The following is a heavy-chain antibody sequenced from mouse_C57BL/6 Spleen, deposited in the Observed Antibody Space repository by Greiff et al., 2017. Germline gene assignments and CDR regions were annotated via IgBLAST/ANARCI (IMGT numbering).Heavy chain of an antibody. D-gene: IGHD1-1*01. Sequence: VQLQQSGAELARPGASVKMSCKASGYTFTSYTMHWVKQRPGQGLEWIGYINPSSGYTKYNQKFKDKATLTADKSSSTAYMQLSSLTSEDSAVYYCAGYGSSDWYFDVWGTGTTVTVSS. CDR2: INPSSGYT. V-gene: IGHV1-4*01. CDR1: GYTFTSYT. CDR3: AGYGSSDWYFDV. J-gene: IGHJ1*03.